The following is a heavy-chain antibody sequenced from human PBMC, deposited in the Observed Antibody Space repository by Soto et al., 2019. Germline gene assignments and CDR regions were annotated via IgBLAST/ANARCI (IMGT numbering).Heavy chain of an antibody. V-gene: IGHV3-33*01. CDR2: IWYDGSNK. D-gene: IGHD3-16*01. J-gene: IGHJ3*02. CDR1: GFTFSSYG. CDR3: ARNWADGNAFDI. Sequence: GGSLRLSCAASGFTFSSYGMHWVRQAPGKGLEWVAVIWYDGSNKYYADSVKGRFTISRDNSKNTLYLQMNSLRAEDTAVYYCARNWADGNAFDIWGQGTMVTVSS.